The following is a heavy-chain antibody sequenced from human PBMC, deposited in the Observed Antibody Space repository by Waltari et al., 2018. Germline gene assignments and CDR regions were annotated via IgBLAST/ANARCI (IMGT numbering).Heavy chain of an antibody. CDR2: INSDGSAT. J-gene: IGHJ4*02. CDR1: VCTFRRHR. Sequence: EVQLVESGGGLVQRGGSLRLSCVVSVCTFRRHRLHWLAQVPGKGLVWVSRINSDGSATSYADSVKGRFTISRDNAKSTLYLQMNNLRDEDTAVYYCARPLYYSDSSGYYPTYYFYSWGQGTLVTVSS. D-gene: IGHD3-22*01. V-gene: IGHV3-74*01. CDR3: ARPLYYSDSSGYYPTYYFYS.